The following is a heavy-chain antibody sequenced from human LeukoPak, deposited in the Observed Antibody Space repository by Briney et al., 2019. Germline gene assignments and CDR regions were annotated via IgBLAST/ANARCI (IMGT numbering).Heavy chain of an antibody. J-gene: IGHJ4*02. V-gene: IGHV3-21*01. CDR2: ISSSSSNT. CDR1: GFTLSTYT. CDR3: VRGDGRDY. D-gene: IGHD5-24*01. Sequence: PGGSLRLSCAASGFTLSTYTMNWVRQAPGKGLEWVSSISSSSSNTHYADSVKGRFTISRDNAKNSLYMQMNSLRAEDTAVYYCVRGDGRDYWGQGTLVTVSS.